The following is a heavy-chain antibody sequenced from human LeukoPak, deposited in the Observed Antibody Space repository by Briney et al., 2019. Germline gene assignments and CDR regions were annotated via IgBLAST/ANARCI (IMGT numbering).Heavy chain of an antibody. CDR2: IRYDGTNK. D-gene: IGHD3-22*01. J-gene: IGHJ4*02. CDR3: ARGLHLLPRSTLDY. CDR1: GFIFSNYG. Sequence: GGSLRLSCAASGFIFSNYGMHWVRQAPGKGLEWVAFIRYDGTNKYHADSVKGRFTISRDNSKNTLYLQMNSLRTEDTAVYYCARGLHLLPRSTLDYWGQGTLVTVSS. V-gene: IGHV3-30*02.